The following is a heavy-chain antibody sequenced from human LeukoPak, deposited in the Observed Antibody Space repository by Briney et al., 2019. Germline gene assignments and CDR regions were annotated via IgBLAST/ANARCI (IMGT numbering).Heavy chain of an antibody. J-gene: IGHJ4*02. CDR1: GYSISSGYY. D-gene: IGHD1-26*01. V-gene: IGHV4-38-2*01. CDR2: IYHSGST. CDR3: ARSGRPLRY. Sequence: SETLSLTCAVSGYSISSGYYWGWIRQPPGKGPEWIGSIYHSGSTYYNPSLKSRVTISVDTSKNQFSLKLSSVTAADTAVYYCARSGRPLRYWGQGTLVTVSS.